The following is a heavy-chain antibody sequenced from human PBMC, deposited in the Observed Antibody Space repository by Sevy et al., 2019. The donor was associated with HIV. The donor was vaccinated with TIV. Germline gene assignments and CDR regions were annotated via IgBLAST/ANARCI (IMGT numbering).Heavy chain of an antibody. CDR3: ARHWGESSGHPRPPDY. D-gene: IGHD6-19*01. J-gene: IGHJ4*02. Sequence: SETLSLTCTVSGGSISTFYWSWIRQPPGKGLELIGYIYYSGSTNYNPSLKSRVTISVDTSKNQFSLKLSPVTAADTAVYYCARHWGESSGHPRPPDYWGQGTLVTVSS. CDR1: GGSISTFY. V-gene: IGHV4-59*08. CDR2: IYYSGST.